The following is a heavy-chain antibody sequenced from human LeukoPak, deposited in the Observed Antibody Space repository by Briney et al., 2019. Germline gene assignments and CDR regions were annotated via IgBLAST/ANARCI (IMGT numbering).Heavy chain of an antibody. CDR2: VFYNGRP. CDR1: GGSISSYY. CDR3: ARLHDSVLTRFLYYFDY. J-gene: IGHJ4*02. V-gene: IGHV4-59*01. D-gene: IGHD3-9*01. Sequence: SETLSLTCNVSGGSISSYYWSWIRQPPGRGLEYIGYVFYNGRPNYNPSLQGRVTMSVDTSKNQLSLKLSSVTAADTAVYYCARLHDSVLTRFLYYFDYWGQGTLVTVSS.